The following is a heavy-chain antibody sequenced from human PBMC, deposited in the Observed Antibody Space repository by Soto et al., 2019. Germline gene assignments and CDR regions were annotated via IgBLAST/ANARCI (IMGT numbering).Heavy chain of an antibody. CDR2: ISPNTGDT. V-gene: IGHV1-2*02. Sequence: QVQLVQSGTEVKKPGASVRVACKASGYSFTAYYMHGVRQAPGPGLEWVGWISPNTGDTNSSQKFQCRVTMTRDTSISTAFMELSRLTSDDTAVYYCARADEYNNSRPKNYWGQGTLVTVSS. CDR3: ARADEYNNSRPKNY. D-gene: IGHD4-4*01. J-gene: IGHJ4*02. CDR1: GYSFTAYY.